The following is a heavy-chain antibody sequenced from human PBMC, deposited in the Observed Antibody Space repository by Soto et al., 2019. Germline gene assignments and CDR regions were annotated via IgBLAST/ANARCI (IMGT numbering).Heavy chain of an antibody. CDR3: ARGFSSSWYVVY. J-gene: IGHJ4*02. Sequence: GGSLRLSCAASGFTFSFYWIHWVRQAPGKGLVWVSRINSDGSSTTYADSVKGRFTISRDNAKNTLYLQMNGLRAEDTAVYYCARGFSSSWYVVYWGQGTLVTVSS. D-gene: IGHD6-13*01. CDR1: GFTFSFYW. V-gene: IGHV3-74*01. CDR2: INSDGSST.